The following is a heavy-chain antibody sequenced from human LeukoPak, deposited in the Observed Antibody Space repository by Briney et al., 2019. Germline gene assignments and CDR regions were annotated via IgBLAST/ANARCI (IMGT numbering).Heavy chain of an antibody. J-gene: IGHJ4*02. Sequence: GGSLRLSCAASGFTFSSYAMSWVRQAPGKGLEWVSRIDDDGAGTTYADSVKGRFTISRDDSKNAVYLQMNSLGAEDTAIYYCAVGYSSAWHFDYWGQGTLVAVSS. CDR3: AVGYSSAWHFDY. D-gene: IGHD6-25*01. CDR2: IDDDGAGT. CDR1: GFTFSSYA. V-gene: IGHV3-23*01.